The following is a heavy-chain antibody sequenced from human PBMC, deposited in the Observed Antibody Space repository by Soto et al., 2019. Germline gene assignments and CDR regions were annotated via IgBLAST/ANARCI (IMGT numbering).Heavy chain of an antibody. J-gene: IGHJ4*02. Sequence: SETLSLTCTVSGGSISSYYGSWIRQPAGKGLEWIGRIYTSGSTNYNPSLKSRVTMSVDTSKNQFSLKLSSVTAADTAVYYCAREDGIAVAGSLVDYWGQGTLVTVSS. CDR1: GGSISSYY. CDR3: AREDGIAVAGSLVDY. D-gene: IGHD6-19*01. V-gene: IGHV4-4*07. CDR2: IYTSGST.